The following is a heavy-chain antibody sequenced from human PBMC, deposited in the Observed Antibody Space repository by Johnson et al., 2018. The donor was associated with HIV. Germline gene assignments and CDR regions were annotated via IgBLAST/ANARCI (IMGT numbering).Heavy chain of an antibody. CDR1: GFTVSSNY. V-gene: IGHV3-66*01. CDR2: VYSGGST. Sequence: VQLVESGGGLVQPGGSLRLSCAASGFTVSSNYMSWVRQAPGKGLESVSVVYSGGSTYYADSVKGRFTISRDNSKNTLYLQMNSLRAEDTAVYYCASAKSGSFDAFDLWGQGTMVTVSS. J-gene: IGHJ3*01. D-gene: IGHD1-26*01. CDR3: ASAKSGSFDAFDL.